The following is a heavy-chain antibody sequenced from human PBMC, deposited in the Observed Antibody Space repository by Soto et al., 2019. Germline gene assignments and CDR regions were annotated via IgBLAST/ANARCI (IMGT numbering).Heavy chain of an antibody. J-gene: IGHJ4*02. CDR2: ISAYNGNT. D-gene: IGHD3-9*01. Sequence: ASVKVSCKASGYTFTSYGISWVRQAPGQGLEWMGWISAYNGNTNYAQKLQGRVTMTTDTSTSTAYMELRSLRSDDTAVYYCARGGVLRYFDWLSPGYFDYWGQGTLVTVSS. CDR3: ARGGVLRYFDWLSPGYFDY. CDR1: GYTFTSYG. V-gene: IGHV1-18*01.